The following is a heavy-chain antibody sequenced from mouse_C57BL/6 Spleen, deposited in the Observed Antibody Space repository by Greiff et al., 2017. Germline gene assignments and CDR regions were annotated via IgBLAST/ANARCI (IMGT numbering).Heavy chain of an antibody. D-gene: IGHD2-5*01. J-gene: IGHJ3*01. CDR2: INPSSGYT. CDR3: ARLGYSNYPAWFAY. V-gene: IGHV1-4*01. Sequence: QVQLQQSGAELARPGASVKMSCKASGYTFTSYTMHWVKQRPGQGLEWIGYINPSSGYTKYNQTFKDKATLTADKSSSTAYMQLSSLTSEDSAVYYCARLGYSNYPAWFAYWGQGTLVTVSA. CDR1: GYTFTSYT.